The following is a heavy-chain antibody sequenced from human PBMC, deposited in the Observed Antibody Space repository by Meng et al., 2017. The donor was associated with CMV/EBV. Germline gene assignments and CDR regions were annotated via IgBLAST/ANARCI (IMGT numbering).Heavy chain of an antibody. J-gene: IGHJ4*02. V-gene: IGHV1-18*01. CDR3: ARVLGIAARRGRTFDL. D-gene: IGHD6-6*01. CDR1: GYTFNTYG. Sequence: ASVKVSCKASGYTFNTYGISWVRQAPGQGLEWMGWVSPFNDNTNYAQKLQGRVTMTTDTSTSTAYMELRSLTSDDTAVYYCARVLGIAARRGRTFDLWGQGTLVTVSS. CDR2: VSPFNDNT.